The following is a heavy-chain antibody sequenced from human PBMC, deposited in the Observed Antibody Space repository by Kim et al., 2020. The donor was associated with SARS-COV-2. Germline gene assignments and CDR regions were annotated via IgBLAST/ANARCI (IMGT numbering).Heavy chain of an antibody. V-gene: IGHV4-39*01. D-gene: IGHD6-6*01. Sequence: SETLSLTCTVSGDSISSSSNYWGWIRQPPGKGLVWIGRINYSGNTYYNPSLNSRVTISVDTSKNQFSLKMRSVTAADTAVYYSARLFSEYSSVEYWGQGT. CDR1: GDSISSSSNY. J-gene: IGHJ4*02. CDR3: ARLFSEYSSVEY. CDR2: INYSGNT.